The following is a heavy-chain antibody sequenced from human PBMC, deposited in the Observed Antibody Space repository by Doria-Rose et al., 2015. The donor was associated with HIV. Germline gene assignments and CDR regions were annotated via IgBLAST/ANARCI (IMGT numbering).Heavy chain of an antibody. CDR3: ARDSSGYYQPNYFDY. J-gene: IGHJ4*02. D-gene: IGHD3-22*01. CDR2: NIPILDIA. V-gene: IGHV1-69*04. Sequence: PGQGLEWMGRNIPILDIANYAQRFQGRVTITADTSTTTVYMELRSLRSDDTAVYYCARDSSGYYQPNYFDYWGQGTLVTVSS.